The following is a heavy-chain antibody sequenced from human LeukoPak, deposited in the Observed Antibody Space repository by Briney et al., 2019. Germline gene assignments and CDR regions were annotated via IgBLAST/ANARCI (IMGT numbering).Heavy chain of an antibody. CDR3: ARDLKGSSY. Sequence: GGSLRLSCAASGFTFSSYEMNWVRQAPGKGLEWVANIKQDGSEKYYVDSVKGRFTISRDNAKNSLYLQMNSLRAEDTALYYCARDLKGSSYWGQGTLVTVSS. CDR1: GFTFSSYE. V-gene: IGHV3-7*03. J-gene: IGHJ4*02. CDR2: IKQDGSEK.